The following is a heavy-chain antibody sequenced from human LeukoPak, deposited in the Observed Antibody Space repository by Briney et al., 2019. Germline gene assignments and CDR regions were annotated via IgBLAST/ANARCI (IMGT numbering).Heavy chain of an antibody. CDR1: GGTFISYA. Sequence: SVKVSCKASGGTFISYAISWVRQAPGQGLEWMGGIIPIFGTANYAQKFQGRVTITADESTSTAYMELSSLRSEDTAVYYCARGRYYDPECYFDYWGQGTLVTVSS. CDR2: IIPIFGTA. D-gene: IGHD3-22*01. J-gene: IGHJ4*02. V-gene: IGHV1-69*13. CDR3: ARGRYYDPECYFDY.